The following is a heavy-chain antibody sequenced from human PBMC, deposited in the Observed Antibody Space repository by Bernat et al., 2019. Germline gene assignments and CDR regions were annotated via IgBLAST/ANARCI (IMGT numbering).Heavy chain of an antibody. CDR2: ISGSGGST. CDR1: GFTFSSYA. CDR3: AKDLTWYGPPPHDAFDI. V-gene: IGHV3-23*01. D-gene: IGHD6-13*01. Sequence: EVQLLESGGGLVQPGGSLRLSCAASGFTFSSYAMSWVRQAPGKGLEWVSAISGSGGSTYYEDSVKGRFTISRDNAKNTLYLQMNSLRAEDTAVYYCAKDLTWYGPPPHDAFDIWGQGTMVTVSS. J-gene: IGHJ3*02.